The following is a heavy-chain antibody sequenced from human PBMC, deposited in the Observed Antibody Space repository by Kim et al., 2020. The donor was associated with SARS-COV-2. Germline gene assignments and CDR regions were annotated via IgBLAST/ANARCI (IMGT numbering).Heavy chain of an antibody. J-gene: IGHJ6*01. CDR3: AKDILAGGVDV. CDR1: GFTFHNHA. Sequence: GGSLRLSCVVSGFTFHNHAMHWVRQAPGRGLEWVAGISCNGGGTDYADSVRGRFTISRDIAESSLYLQMNSLRVEDTALYFCAKDILAGGVDVWGQGTTV. V-gene: IGHV3-9*01. D-gene: IGHD2-8*02. CDR2: ISCNGGGT.